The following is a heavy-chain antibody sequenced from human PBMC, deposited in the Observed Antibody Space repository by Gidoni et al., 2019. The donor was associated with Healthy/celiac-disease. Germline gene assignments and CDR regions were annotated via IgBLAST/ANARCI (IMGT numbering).Heavy chain of an antibody. CDR2: ISYDGSNK. CDR3: AKAPRPFSSSYHYFDY. J-gene: IGHJ4*02. V-gene: IGHV3-30*18. D-gene: IGHD6-13*01. CDR1: GFTFSSYG. Sequence: QVQLVESGGGVVQPGRSLRLSCAASGFTFSSYGMHWVRQAPGKGLEWVAVISYDGSNKYYADSVKGRFTISRDNSKNTLYLQMNSLRAEDTAVYYCAKAPRPFSSSYHYFDYWGQGTLVTVSS.